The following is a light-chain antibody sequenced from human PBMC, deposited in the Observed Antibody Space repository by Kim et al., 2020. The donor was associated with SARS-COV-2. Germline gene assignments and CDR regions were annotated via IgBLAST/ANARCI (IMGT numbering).Light chain of an antibody. Sequence: GQRVTISCSGSSSNIGSNYVYWYQQLPGTAPKLLISSNNQRPSGVPDRFSGSKSGTSASLAISGLRSEDEADYYCAAWDDSLSGWVFGGGTQLTVL. CDR2: SNN. J-gene: IGLJ3*02. CDR1: SSNIGSNY. CDR3: AAWDDSLSGWV. V-gene: IGLV1-47*02.